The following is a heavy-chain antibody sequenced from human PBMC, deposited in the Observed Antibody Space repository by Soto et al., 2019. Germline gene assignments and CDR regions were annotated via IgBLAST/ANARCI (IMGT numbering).Heavy chain of an antibody. D-gene: IGHD5-12*01. CDR1: GYTFTGYG. CDR2: ISAYNGNT. J-gene: IGHJ4*02. V-gene: IGHV1-18*04. Sequence: ASVKVSCKASGYTFTGYGISWVRQAPGQGLEWMGWISAYNGNTNYAQKLQGRVTMTTDTSTSTAYMELRSLRPDDTAVYYCTRDHIVATSLHDYWGQGTLVTVSS. CDR3: TRDHIVATSLHDY.